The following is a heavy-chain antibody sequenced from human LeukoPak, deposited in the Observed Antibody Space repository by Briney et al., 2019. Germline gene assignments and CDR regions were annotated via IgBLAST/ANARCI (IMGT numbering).Heavy chain of an antibody. CDR2: IRYDGSNK. CDR1: GFTFSNYG. Sequence: GGSLRLSCAASGFTFSNYGMHWVRQAPGKGLEWVAFIRYDGSNKYYADSVKGRFTISRDNSKYTLYLQMNSLRAEDTAVYYCARDMMVRGVQGEDYWGQGTLVTVST. D-gene: IGHD3-10*01. CDR3: ARDMMVRGVQGEDY. J-gene: IGHJ4*02. V-gene: IGHV3-30*02.